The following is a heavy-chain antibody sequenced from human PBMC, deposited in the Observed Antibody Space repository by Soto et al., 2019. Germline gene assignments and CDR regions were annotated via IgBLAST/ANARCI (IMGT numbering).Heavy chain of an antibody. CDR3: AKDQGGLAVAGTYYFDY. J-gene: IGHJ4*02. CDR2: ISGSVGST. Sequence: GGSLRLSCAASGFTFSSYAMSWVRQAPGKGLEWVSAISGSVGSTYYADSVKGRVTISRDNSKNTLYLQMNSLRAADTAVYYCAKDQGGLAVAGTYYFDYWGQGTLVTVSS. CDR1: GFTFSSYA. V-gene: IGHV3-23*01. D-gene: IGHD6-19*01.